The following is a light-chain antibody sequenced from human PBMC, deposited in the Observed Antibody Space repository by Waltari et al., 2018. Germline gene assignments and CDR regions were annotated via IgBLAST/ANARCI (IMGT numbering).Light chain of an antibody. Sequence: DIVMTQSPASLAVSLGERATINCKSSQSVLYSANNKNYLAWYQQKPGQPPKLLIYWASTRESGVPDRFSSSGSGTDFTLTISSLQAEDVAVYYCQQYYSTWAFGQGTKVEIK. CDR3: QQYYSTWA. CDR1: QSVLYSANNKNY. V-gene: IGKV4-1*01. CDR2: WAS. J-gene: IGKJ1*01.